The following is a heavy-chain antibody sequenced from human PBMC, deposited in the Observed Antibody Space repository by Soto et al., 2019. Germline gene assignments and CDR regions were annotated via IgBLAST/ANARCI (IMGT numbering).Heavy chain of an antibody. CDR1: GFTFSSYA. CDR3: AISTGLEVTGPDY. J-gene: IGHJ4*02. Sequence: EVQLLESGGGLVQPGGSLRLSCAASGFTFSSYAMSWVRQAPGKGLEWVSAISGSGDATYYADSVKGRFSIFRDNSKNTLYLQMNSLNADDTAVFYCAISTGLEVTGPDYWGQGTLVTVSS. D-gene: IGHD6-19*01. V-gene: IGHV3-23*01. CDR2: ISGSGDAT.